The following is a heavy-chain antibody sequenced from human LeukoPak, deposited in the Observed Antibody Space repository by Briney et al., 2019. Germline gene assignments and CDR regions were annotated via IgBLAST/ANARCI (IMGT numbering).Heavy chain of an antibody. CDR3: ARDRTRFLEWLLYY. CDR1: GYTFTSYG. V-gene: IGHV1-18*01. CDR2: ISAYNGNT. Sequence: SVKVSCKASGYTFTSYGISWVRQAPGQGLEWMGWISAYNGNTNYAQKLQGRVTMTRDTSISTAYMELSRLRSDDTAVYYCARDRTRFLEWLLYYWGQGTLVTVSS. D-gene: IGHD3-3*01. J-gene: IGHJ4*02.